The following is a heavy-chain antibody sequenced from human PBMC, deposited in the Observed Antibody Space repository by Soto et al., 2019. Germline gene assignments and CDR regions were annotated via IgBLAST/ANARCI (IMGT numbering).Heavy chain of an antibody. CDR3: AKERVVRGVTDY. Sequence: VPLVESGGGVVQPGRSLRLACAASGFTFSGYGMHWVRQAPDKGLEWVAVISYDGSNKYYADSVKGRFTISRDNSKNTLYLEMNNLRPEDTAIYYCAKERVVRGVTDYWGQGTLVTVSS. J-gene: IGHJ4*02. CDR1: GFTFSGYG. V-gene: IGHV3-30*18. D-gene: IGHD3-10*01. CDR2: ISYDGSNK.